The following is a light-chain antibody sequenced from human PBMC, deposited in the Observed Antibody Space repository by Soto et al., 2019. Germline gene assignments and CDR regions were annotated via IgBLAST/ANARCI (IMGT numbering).Light chain of an antibody. J-gene: IGKJ5*01. CDR3: QQYGSSPPIT. V-gene: IGKV3-20*01. CDR2: VTS. Sequence: EFVLTQSPGTLSLSPGERATLSCRASQSVISNYLAWYQQKPGQAPRLLIYVTSRRATGIPDRFSGSGSGTDLTLTISRLEPEDFAVYYCQQYGSSPPITFGQGTRLEIK. CDR1: QSVISNY.